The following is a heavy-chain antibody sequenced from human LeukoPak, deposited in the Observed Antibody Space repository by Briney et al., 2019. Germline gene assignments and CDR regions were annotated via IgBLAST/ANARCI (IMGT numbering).Heavy chain of an antibody. J-gene: IGHJ4*02. V-gene: IGHV1-8*03. CDR1: GYTFTSYG. D-gene: IGHD3-22*01. Sequence: ASVKVSCKASGYTFTSYGINWVRQATGQGLEWMGWMNPNSGNTGYAQKFQGRVTITADESTSTAYMELSSLRSEDTAVYYCARVGYYDSSGYYYGVLAYWGQGTLVTVSS. CDR2: MNPNSGNT. CDR3: ARVGYYDSSGYYYGVLAY.